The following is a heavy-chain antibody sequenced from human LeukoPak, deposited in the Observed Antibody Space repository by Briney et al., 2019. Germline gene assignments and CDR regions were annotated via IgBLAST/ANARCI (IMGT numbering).Heavy chain of an antibody. CDR1: GYSISSDYY. V-gene: IGHV4-38-2*02. D-gene: IGHD3-3*01. CDR2: ITHSGST. J-gene: IGHJ6*03. CDR3: ARTYRRFNYYYMDV. Sequence: PSETLSLTCTVSGYSISSDYYWGWIRQPPGKGLEWIGEITHSGSTNYNPSLKSRVTISVDTSKNQFSLKLSSVTAADTAVYYCARTYRRFNYYYMDVWGKGTTVTVSS.